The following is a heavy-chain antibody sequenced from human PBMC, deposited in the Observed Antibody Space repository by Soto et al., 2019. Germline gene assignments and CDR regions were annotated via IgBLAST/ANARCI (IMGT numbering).Heavy chain of an antibody. CDR1: GFSLSTSGVG. V-gene: IGHV2-5*01. CDR2: IYWSDDK. CDR3: AHSELRYFDCLQLEYSPRWFDP. J-gene: IGHJ5*02. D-gene: IGHD3-9*01. Sequence: GSGPTLGNPTQTLTLTWTFSGFSLSTSGVGVGWIRQPPGKALEWLALIYWSDDKRYSPSLKSRLTITKDTSKNQVVFTMTNMDPVDTATYYCAHSELRYFDCLQLEYSPRWFDPWCKGTLVTVSS.